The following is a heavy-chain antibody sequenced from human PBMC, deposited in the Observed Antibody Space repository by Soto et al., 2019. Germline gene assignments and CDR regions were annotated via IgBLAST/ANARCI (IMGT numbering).Heavy chain of an antibody. CDR3: ATVHDNGDYAHFDN. V-gene: IGHV4-31*03. CDR1: GGSIRSGGYY. CDR2: IYYSGGT. Sequence: QVKLQESGPGLVKPSQTLSLSCTVSGGSIRSGGYYWSWIRQHPGKGLEWIGYIYYSGGTDHNPDLQRRLTIALDTSRTQFPLRLTAVTVSDTGVYFRATVHDNGDYAHFDNWGQGTLVTGAS. D-gene: IGHD4-17*01. J-gene: IGHJ4*02.